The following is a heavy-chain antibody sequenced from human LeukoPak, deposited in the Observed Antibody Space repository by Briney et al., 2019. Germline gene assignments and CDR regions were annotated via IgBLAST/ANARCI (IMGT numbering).Heavy chain of an antibody. CDR3: ASPRERWLVRGDFDY. J-gene: IGHJ4*02. D-gene: IGHD6-19*01. V-gene: IGHV3-30-3*01. CDR2: ISYDGSNK. Sequence: GGSLRLSCAASGFTFSSYAIHWVRQAPGKGLEWVAVISYDGSNKYYADSVKGRFTISRDNSKNTLYLQMNRLRAEDTAVYYCASPRERWLVRGDFDYWGQGTLVTVSS. CDR1: GFTFSSYA.